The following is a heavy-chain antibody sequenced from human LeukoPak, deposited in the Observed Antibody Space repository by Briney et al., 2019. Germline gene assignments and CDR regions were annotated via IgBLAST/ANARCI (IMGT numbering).Heavy chain of an antibody. V-gene: IGHV4-59*01. Sequence: SETLSLTCAVYGGSFSGYYWSWIRQPPGKGLEWIGYIYYSGNTNYNPSLKSRVTISVDTSKNQFSLKLSSVTAADTAVYYCARDQCTSTSCYALYGMDVWAKGPRSPSPQ. CDR1: GGSFSGYY. D-gene: IGHD2-2*01. CDR2: IYYSGNT. J-gene: IGHJ6*04. CDR3: ARDQCTSTSCYALYGMDV.